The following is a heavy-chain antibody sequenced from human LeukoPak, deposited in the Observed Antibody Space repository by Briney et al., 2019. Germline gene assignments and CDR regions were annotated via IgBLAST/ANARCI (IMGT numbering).Heavy chain of an antibody. D-gene: IGHD1-26*01. Sequence: ASVKVSCKASGGTFNNYAFNWVRQAPGQGLEWMGGIFPLFETTNYAQGFKGRVTITADDSTSTAYMELNSLRTEDTAVYYCARGRESHGHYFHFWGQGTLVTVSS. CDR3: ARGRESHGHYFHF. CDR1: GGTFNNYA. CDR2: IFPLFETT. J-gene: IGHJ4*02. V-gene: IGHV1-69*01.